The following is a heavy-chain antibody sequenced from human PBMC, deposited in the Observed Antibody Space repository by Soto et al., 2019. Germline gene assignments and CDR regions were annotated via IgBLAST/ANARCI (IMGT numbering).Heavy chain of an antibody. CDR1: GFTFSSYA. Sequence: PGGSLRLSCAASGFTFSSYAMSWVRQAPGKGLEWVSAISGSGGSTYYADSVKGRFTISRDNSKNTLYLQMNSLRAEDTAVYYCAKAPYSGYDYYYFDYWGQGTLVTVSS. J-gene: IGHJ4*02. CDR3: AKAPYSGYDYYYFDY. D-gene: IGHD5-12*01. V-gene: IGHV3-23*01. CDR2: ISGSGGST.